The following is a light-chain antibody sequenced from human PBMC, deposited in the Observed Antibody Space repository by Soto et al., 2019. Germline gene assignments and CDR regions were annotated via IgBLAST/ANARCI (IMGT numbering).Light chain of an antibody. CDR1: SSNIGSNY. V-gene: IGLV1-47*01. Sequence: QPVLTQSPSASGTPGQRVTISCSGSSSNIGSNYVYWYQQLPGTAPKLLIYRNYQRPSGVPDRFSGSKSGTSASLAISGLRSEDEADYYCAAWDDSLSGWVFGGGTKVTVL. CDR2: RNY. J-gene: IGLJ3*02. CDR3: AAWDDSLSGWV.